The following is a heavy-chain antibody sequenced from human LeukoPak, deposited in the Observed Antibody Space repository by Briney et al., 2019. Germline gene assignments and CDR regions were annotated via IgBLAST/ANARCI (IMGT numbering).Heavy chain of an antibody. Sequence: GRSLRLSCAASGFTFSSYGMHWVRQATDKGLEGVAVISYDGCNKYCADCVGGRFPISRDNSNNTLYLQMNSQRAEDTAVYYCASPGDYDLWRGQDVNHYYYYYMDVWGKGTTVTVSS. V-gene: IGHV3-30*03. J-gene: IGHJ6*03. D-gene: IGHD3-3*01. CDR2: ISYDGCNK. CDR3: ASPGDYDLWRGQDVNHYYYYYMDV. CDR1: GFTFSSYG.